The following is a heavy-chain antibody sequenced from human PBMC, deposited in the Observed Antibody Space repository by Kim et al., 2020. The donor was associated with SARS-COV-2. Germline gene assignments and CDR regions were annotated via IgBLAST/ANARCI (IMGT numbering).Heavy chain of an antibody. CDR3: ARGSERQGYSHY. V-gene: IGHV3-53*01. Sequence: GGSLRLSCAASEFIVGSNYMNWVRQAPGKGLEWVSVICSDGSTYYADSVKGRFTISRDSSKNTLYLQMNTVRVEDTAVYFCARGSERQGYSHYWGQGTLV. D-gene: IGHD5-12*01. CDR1: EFIVGSNY. CDR2: ICSDGST. J-gene: IGHJ4*02.